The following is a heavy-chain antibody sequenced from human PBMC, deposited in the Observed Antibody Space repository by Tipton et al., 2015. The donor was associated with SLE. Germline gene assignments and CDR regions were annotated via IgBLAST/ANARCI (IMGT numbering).Heavy chain of an antibody. J-gene: IGHJ4*02. D-gene: IGHD1-26*01. CDR3: ARDDSGSFFDY. Sequence: TLSLTCTVSGGSISGYYWSWIRQPPGKGLEWIGYIYYSGSTNYNPSLKSRVTISVDTSKNQFSLKLSSVTAADTAVYYCARDDSGSFFDYWGQGTLVTVSS. CDR1: GGSISGYY. CDR2: IYYSGST. V-gene: IGHV4-59*01.